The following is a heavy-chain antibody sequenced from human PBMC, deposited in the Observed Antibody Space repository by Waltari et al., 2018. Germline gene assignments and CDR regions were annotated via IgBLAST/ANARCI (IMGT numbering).Heavy chain of an antibody. CDR1: GGSISSSSYY. Sequence: QLQLQESGPGLVKPSETLSITCTVSGGSISSSSYYWGWIRQPPGKGLEWIVSIYYSGSTYYNPSLKSRVTISVDTSKNQFSLKLSSVTAADTAVYYCARRGYYDFFDYWGQGTLVTVSS. V-gene: IGHV4-39*01. J-gene: IGHJ4*02. D-gene: IGHD3-3*01. CDR3: ARRGYYDFFDY. CDR2: IYYSGST.